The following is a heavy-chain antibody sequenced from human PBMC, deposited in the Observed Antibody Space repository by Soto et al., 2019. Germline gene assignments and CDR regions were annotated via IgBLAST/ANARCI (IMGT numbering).Heavy chain of an antibody. Sequence: GGSLRLSCAASGFTFSSYAMSWVRQAPGKGLEWVSAISGSGGSTYYADSVKGRFTISRDNSKNTLYLQMNSLRAEDTAVYYCATHQTPGGYYDFWSGYFRVGGTDVWGQATPATVSS. CDR3: ATHQTPGGYYDFWSGYFRVGGTDV. CDR1: GFTFSSYA. CDR2: ISGSGGST. D-gene: IGHD3-3*01. J-gene: IGHJ6*02. V-gene: IGHV3-23*01.